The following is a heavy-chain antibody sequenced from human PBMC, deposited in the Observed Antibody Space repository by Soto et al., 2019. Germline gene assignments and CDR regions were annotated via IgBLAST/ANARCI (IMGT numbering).Heavy chain of an antibody. J-gene: IGHJ3*02. Sequence: EVQLVESGGGLVQPGGSLRLSCAASGFTFSIYSMNWVRQAPGKGLEWVSYISTTSTTIYYADSVKGRFTISRDNAKNSLYLQMNSLRDGDTDVYYCARDDAFDIWGQGTMVTVSS. CDR3: ARDDAFDI. CDR1: GFTFSIYS. V-gene: IGHV3-48*02. CDR2: ISTTSTTI.